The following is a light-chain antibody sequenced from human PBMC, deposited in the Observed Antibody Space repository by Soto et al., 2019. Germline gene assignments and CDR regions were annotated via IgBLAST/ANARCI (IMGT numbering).Light chain of an antibody. CDR1: QSISAN. V-gene: IGKV3-15*01. Sequence: EIVMTQAPATLSVSPGDRSTPSCRASQSISANLAWYQQKHGQXPRXXIYGASTRASGVPAKFSGSGSGTELTITISSLQSEDFEVYYCQQYNNWPRTFGQGTKVDIK. J-gene: IGKJ1*01. CDR3: QQYNNWPRT. CDR2: GAS.